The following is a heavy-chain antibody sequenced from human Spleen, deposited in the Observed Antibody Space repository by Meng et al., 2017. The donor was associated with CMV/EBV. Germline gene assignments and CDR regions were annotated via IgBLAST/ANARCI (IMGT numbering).Heavy chain of an antibody. D-gene: IGHD5-18*01. CDR1: GGTFSNSG. Sequence: SGGTFSNSGLSWVRQPPGQGLEWMGSIISYFSTTNYAQKFQGRVTITTDESATTAYMELNSLRLDDTAVYYCAREAGSWSKDTWFDPWGQGTLVTVSS. J-gene: IGHJ5*02. V-gene: IGHV1-69*05. CDR2: IISYFSTT. CDR3: AREAGSWSKDTWFDP.